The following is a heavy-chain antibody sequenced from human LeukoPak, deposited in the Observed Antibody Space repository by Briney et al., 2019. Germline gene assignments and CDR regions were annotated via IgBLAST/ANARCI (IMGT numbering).Heavy chain of an antibody. J-gene: IGHJ6*02. D-gene: IGHD6-13*01. CDR2: IIPIFGTA. CDR3: ASSFYSSSWTNYYYYGMDV. CDR1: GGTFSSYA. V-gene: IGHV1-69*13. Sequence: GASVKVSCKAPGGTFSSYAISWVRQAPGQGLEWMGGIIPIFGTANYAQKFQGRVTITADESTSTAYMELSSLRSEDTAVYYCASSFYSSSWTNYYYYGMDVWGQGTTVTVSS.